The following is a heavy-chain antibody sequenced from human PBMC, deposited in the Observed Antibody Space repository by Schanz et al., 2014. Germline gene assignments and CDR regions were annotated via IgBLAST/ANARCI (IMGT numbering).Heavy chain of an antibody. V-gene: IGHV3-33*06. Sequence: QVQLVESGGGVVQFGRSLRLSCVASGFTFSSYGMHWVRQAPGKGLEWVAVIWSDGSGKYYADSVKGRFTISRDSPKNTLYLHMNTLRSEDTAVYYCAKDSTHIDIVLVPTAIDYWGQGTLVTVSS. CDR2: IWSDGSGK. CDR3: AKDSTHIDIVLVPTAIDY. D-gene: IGHD2-2*01. J-gene: IGHJ4*02. CDR1: GFTFSSYG.